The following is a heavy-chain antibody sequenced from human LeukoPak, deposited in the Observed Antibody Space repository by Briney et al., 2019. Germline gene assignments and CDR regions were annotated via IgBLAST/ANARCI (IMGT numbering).Heavy chain of an antibody. CDR2: IIPIFGTA. J-gene: IGHJ4*02. CDR3: ARAYSYGSYFDY. V-gene: IGHV1-69*05. CDR1: GGTFSSYA. D-gene: IGHD5-18*01. Sequence: GASVKVSCKASGGTFSSYAISWVRQAPGQGLEWMGGIIPIFGTANYAQKFQGRVTITTDESTSTAYMELSSLRSEDTAVYYCARAYSYGSYFDYWGQGTLVTVSS.